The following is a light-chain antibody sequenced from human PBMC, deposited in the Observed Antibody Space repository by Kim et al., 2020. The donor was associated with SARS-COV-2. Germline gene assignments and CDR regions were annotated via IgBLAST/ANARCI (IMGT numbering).Light chain of an antibody. CDR2: FAS. CDR3: HQSSCLPQGP. J-gene: IGKJ4*01. V-gene: IGKV6-21*01. CDR1: QNIGSS. Sequence: EIVLTQSPDFQSVTPKGKVTITCRASQNIGSSLHWYQQIPAQSPKLLIKFASQSLSGVPSRFSGSGSGSDSTLTINSLEAEDAATYYCHQSSCLPQGPFGGGTKVDIK.